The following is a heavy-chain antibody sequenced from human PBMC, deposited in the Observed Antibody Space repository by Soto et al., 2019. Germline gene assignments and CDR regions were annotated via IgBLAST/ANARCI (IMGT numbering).Heavy chain of an antibody. CDR2: ISYDGSNK. CDR3: AKDLERMDLRDY. J-gene: IGHJ4*02. D-gene: IGHD1-1*01. Sequence: QVQLVESGGGVVQPGRSLRLSCAASGFTFSSYGMHWVRQAPGKGLEWVAVISYDGSNKYYADSVKGRFTISRDNSKNTLYLQMNSLRAEDTAVYYCAKDLERMDLRDYWGQGTLVTVSS. V-gene: IGHV3-30*18. CDR1: GFTFSSYG.